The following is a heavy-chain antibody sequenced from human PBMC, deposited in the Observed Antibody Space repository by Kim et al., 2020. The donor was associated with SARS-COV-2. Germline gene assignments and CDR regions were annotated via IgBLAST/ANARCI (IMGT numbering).Heavy chain of an antibody. D-gene: IGHD6-19*01. Sequence: QKFQGRVTMTRDTSTSTVYMELSSLRSEDTAVYYCARVPGGSSGWYAFDYWGQGTLVTVSS. J-gene: IGHJ4*02. V-gene: IGHV1-46*01. CDR3: ARVPGGSSGWYAFDY.